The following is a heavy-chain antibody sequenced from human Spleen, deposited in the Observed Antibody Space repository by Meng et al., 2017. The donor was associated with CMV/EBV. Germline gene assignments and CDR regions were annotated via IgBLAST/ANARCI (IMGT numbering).Heavy chain of an antibody. D-gene: IGHD3-22*01. CDR2: IYYSGST. V-gene: IGHV4-30-4*08. J-gene: IGHJ4*02. CDR3: ARGGYYDSSGAPRFDY. CDR1: GGSISSGDYY. Sequence: QDQLQEWCPVLVHPSQTLSLPFTVSGGSISSGDYYWSWIRQPPGKGLEWIGYIYYSGSTYYNPSLKSRVTISVDTSKNQFSLKLSSVTAADTAVYYCARGGYYDSSGAPRFDYWGQGTLVTVSS.